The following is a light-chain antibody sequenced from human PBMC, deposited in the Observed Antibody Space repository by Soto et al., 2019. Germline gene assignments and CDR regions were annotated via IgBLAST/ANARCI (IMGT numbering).Light chain of an antibody. V-gene: IGKV1-39*01. CDR2: AAS. Sequence: IQMTQSPSSLSASVEDRLIITCRASQSISSHLNWYQQKPGKXPKXXIFAASSLQSGVPSRFSVIRSGPAGTLTISSLQPEDGSTYVGQQSYRSPPTFGQGTKVDIK. J-gene: IGKJ1*01. CDR3: QQSYRSPPT. CDR1: QSISSH.